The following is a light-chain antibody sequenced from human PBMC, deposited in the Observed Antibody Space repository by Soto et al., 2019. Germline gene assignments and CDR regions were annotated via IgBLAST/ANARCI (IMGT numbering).Light chain of an antibody. CDR3: QTWGTGIHV. CDR2: LNGDGSH. J-gene: IGLJ1*01. Sequence: QPVLTQSPSASASLGASVKLTCTLSSGHSTNAIAWHQQQPEEGPRYLMKLNGDGSHSKGDGIPDRFSGSSSGAERYLTISSLQSEDEADYYCQTWGTGIHVFGTGTKVTVL. CDR1: SGHSTNA. V-gene: IGLV4-69*01.